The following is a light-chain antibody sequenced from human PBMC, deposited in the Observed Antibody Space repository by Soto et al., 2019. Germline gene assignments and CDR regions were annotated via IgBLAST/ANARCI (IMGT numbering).Light chain of an antibody. CDR2: DVS. Sequence: QSALTQPASVSGSPGQSITISCTGTSSDVGGYNYVSWYQQHPGKAPKLMIYDVSNRPSGVSTRFSGSKSGNTASLNISGFHADDAADYYCSSYTSSSTLEVFGTGTKVTVL. CDR1: SSDVGGYNY. V-gene: IGLV2-14*01. CDR3: SSYTSSSTLEV. J-gene: IGLJ1*01.